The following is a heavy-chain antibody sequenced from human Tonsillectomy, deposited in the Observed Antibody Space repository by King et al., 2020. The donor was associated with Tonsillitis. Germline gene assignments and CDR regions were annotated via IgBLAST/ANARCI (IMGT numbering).Heavy chain of an antibody. CDR1: GFTFRTYA. Sequence: VQLVESGGGVVQPGRSLRLSCAASGFTFRTYAMHWVRQAPGKGLEWVAVISYDGSNKFYADSVKGRFIISRDNSKNTLYLQMNSLRGEDTAVYYCARSYYDSSGYLSYWGQGTLVTVSS. CDR3: ARSYYDSSGYLSY. J-gene: IGHJ4*02. V-gene: IGHV3-30*04. D-gene: IGHD3-22*01. CDR2: ISYDGSNK.